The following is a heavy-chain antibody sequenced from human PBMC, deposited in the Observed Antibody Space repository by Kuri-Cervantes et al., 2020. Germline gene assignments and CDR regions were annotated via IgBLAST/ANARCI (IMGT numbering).Heavy chain of an antibody. Sequence: ESLKISCTVSGGSISSYYWSWIRQPPGKGLEWIGYIYYSGSTNYNPSLKSRVTISVDTSKNQFSLKLSSVTAADTAVYYCARDPGYAHFDYWGQGTLVTVSS. CDR2: IYYSGST. V-gene: IGHV4-59*12. CDR1: GGSISSYY. J-gene: IGHJ4*02. D-gene: IGHD2-2*01. CDR3: ARDPGYAHFDY.